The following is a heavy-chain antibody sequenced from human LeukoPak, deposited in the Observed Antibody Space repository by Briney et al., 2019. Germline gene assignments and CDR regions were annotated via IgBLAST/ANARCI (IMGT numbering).Heavy chain of an antibody. V-gene: IGHV1-2*06. Sequence: ASVKVSCKASGYTFTDYYMHWVRQAPGQGLEWMGRINPNSGGTNYAQKFQGRVTMTRDTSISTAYMEVSGLRSDDTAVCYCARDRHCTGTSCYQTSRLNWFDPWGQGTLVTVSS. D-gene: IGHD2-2*01. CDR2: INPNSGGT. CDR3: ARDRHCTGTSCYQTSRLNWFDP. J-gene: IGHJ5*02. CDR1: GYTFTDYY.